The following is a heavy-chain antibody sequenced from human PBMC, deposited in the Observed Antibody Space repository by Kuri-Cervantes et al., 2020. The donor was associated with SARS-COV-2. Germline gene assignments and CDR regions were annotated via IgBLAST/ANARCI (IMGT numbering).Heavy chain of an antibody. V-gene: IGHV1-46*01. CDR3: ARGVSHIAAGGLYYFDY. D-gene: IGHD6-13*01. CDR1: GYTFTSYY. CDR2: INPSGGST. J-gene: IGHJ4*02. Sequence: ASVKVSCKASGYTFTSYYMHWVRQAPGQGLEWMGIINPSGGSTSYAQKFQGRVTMTRDTSTSTVYMVLSSLRSEDTAVYYCARGVSHIAAGGLYYFDYWGQGTLVTVSS.